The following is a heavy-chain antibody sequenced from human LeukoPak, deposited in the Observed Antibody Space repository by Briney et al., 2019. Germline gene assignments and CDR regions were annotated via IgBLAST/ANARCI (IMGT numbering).Heavy chain of an antibody. CDR3: ARHWYSSSWLTYWFDP. D-gene: IGHD6-13*01. Sequence: SETLSLTCTVSGGSISSYYWSWIRQPPGKGLEWIAYISDIGSINYNPSLKSRVTISVDTSKNQFSLKLSSVTAADTAVYYCARHWYSSSWLTYWFDPWGQGTLVTVSS. J-gene: IGHJ5*02. CDR2: ISDIGSI. CDR1: GGSISSYY. V-gene: IGHV4-59*08.